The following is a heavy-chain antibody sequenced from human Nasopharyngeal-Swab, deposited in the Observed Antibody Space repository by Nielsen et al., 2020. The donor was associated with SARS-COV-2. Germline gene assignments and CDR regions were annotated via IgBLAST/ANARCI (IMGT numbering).Heavy chain of an antibody. D-gene: IGHD3-16*01. CDR1: GFSLYTTGVA. CDR3: VHRRELGSYFDN. Sequence: SGPTLVKPTQTLTLTCTFSGFSLYTTGVAVGWVRQPPGKALEWLAVIFWDDDKRYSPSVNDKVAITRGTSQNQVVLTMTNMDPVDTATYYCVHRRELGSYFDNRGQGILVTVSS. CDR2: IFWDDDK. V-gene: IGHV2-5*02. J-gene: IGHJ4*02.